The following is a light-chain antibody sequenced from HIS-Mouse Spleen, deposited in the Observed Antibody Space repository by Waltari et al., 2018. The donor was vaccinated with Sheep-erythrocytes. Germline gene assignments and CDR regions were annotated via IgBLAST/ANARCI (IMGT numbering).Light chain of an antibody. CDR3: CSYAGSSTPWV. J-gene: IGLJ3*02. CDR2: EGS. V-gene: IGLV2-23*01. Sequence: QSALNQPASVSGSPGQSITISCPGTSSDVGSYNLVSWYQQHPGKAPKLMIYEGSKRPSGVSNRFSGSKSGNTASLTISGLQAEDEADYYCCSYAGSSTPWVFGGGTKLTVL. CDR1: SSDVGSYNL.